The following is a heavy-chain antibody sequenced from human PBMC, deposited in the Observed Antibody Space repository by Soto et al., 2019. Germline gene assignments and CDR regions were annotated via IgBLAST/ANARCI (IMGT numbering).Heavy chain of an antibody. CDR1: GYTSADFG. CDR2: VSGNNGAS. Sequence: SVKVSFKASGYTSADFGISWVRQAPGQGLEWMGWVSGNNGASNPAPKVQGRITMTLDTSTGVSYMALRSLRSDDTAIYYCVRDQKYFRVNGNWFDSWGQGTLVTVSS. D-gene: IGHD2-2*01. J-gene: IGHJ5*01. V-gene: IGHV1-18*04. CDR3: VRDQKYFRVNGNWFDS.